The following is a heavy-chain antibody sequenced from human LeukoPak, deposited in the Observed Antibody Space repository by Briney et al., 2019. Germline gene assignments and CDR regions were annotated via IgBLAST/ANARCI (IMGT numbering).Heavy chain of an antibody. CDR3: ASPRGDWSDAFDI. CDR1: GFTFSSYW. CDR2: IKQDGSEK. Sequence: GGSLRLSCAASGFTFSSYWMSWVRQAPGKGLEWVANIKQDGSEKYYVDSVKGRFTISRDNAKNSLYLQMNSLRAEDTAVYYCASPRGDWSDAFDIWGQGTMVTVSS. V-gene: IGHV3-7*01. J-gene: IGHJ3*02. D-gene: IGHD3-10*01.